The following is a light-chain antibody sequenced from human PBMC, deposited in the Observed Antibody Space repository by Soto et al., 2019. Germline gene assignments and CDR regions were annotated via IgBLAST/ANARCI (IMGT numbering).Light chain of an antibody. CDR3: QQVNSYPLT. V-gene: IGKV1-9*01. J-gene: IGKJ3*01. CDR1: QSISSS. CDR2: AAS. Sequence: DIQMTQSPFSLSASVGDRFIITFRASQSISSSLAWFQQKPGKAPKLLIYAASTLQSGVPSRFSGSGSGTDFTLTISSLQPEDFATYYCQQVNSYPLTFGPGTKVDIK.